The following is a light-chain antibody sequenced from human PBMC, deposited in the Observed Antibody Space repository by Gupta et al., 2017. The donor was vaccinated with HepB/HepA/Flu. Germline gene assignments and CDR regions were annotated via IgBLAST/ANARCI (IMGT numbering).Light chain of an antibody. J-gene: IGKJ1*01. CDR2: DVS. V-gene: IGKV3-11*01. CDR3: QQRSKWPRT. CDR1: QNIRSS. Sequence: EIVLTQSPAALSLSPGERATLSCRASQNIRSSLAWYQHKSGRAPRLLIYDVSNRATGIPVRFAGSGSGTDFTLTISSLEPEDVAVYYCQQRSKWPRTFGQGTKVEI.